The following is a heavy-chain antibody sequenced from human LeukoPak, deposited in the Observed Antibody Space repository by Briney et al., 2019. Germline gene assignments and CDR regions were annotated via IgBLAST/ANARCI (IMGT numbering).Heavy chain of an antibody. CDR2: ISGGGDKT. CDR3: ASNKEVFYDSSGGY. J-gene: IGHJ4*02. Sequence: PGGSLRLSCAVSGFTFSNYAMTWVRQAPGKGLECVTDISGGGDKTYYADSVKGRFTISRDNSRNTLFLHRKSLRAEDTDMYYCASNKEVFYDSSGGYWGQGTLVTVSS. V-gene: IGHV3-23*01. D-gene: IGHD3-22*01. CDR1: GFTFSNYA.